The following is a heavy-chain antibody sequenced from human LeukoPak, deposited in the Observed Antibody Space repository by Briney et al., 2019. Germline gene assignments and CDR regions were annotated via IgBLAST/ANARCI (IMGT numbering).Heavy chain of an antibody. V-gene: IGHV4-34*01. CDR1: GGSFSGYY. CDR2: INHSGST. Sequence: SETLSLTCAVYGGSFSGYYWSWIRQPPGKGLEWIGEINHSGSTDYNPSLKSRVTISVDTSKNQFSLELNSVTAADTAVYYCARRASHANWFDPWGQGTLVTVSS. J-gene: IGHJ5*02. CDR3: ARRASHANWFDP.